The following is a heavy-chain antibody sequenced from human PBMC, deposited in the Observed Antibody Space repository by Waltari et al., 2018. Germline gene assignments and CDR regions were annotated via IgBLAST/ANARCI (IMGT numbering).Heavy chain of an antibody. CDR1: GFTFSSYA. CDR3: ARAWISLILGATSAFDI. CDR2: INHSGRT. J-gene: IGHJ3*02. Sequence: GGGLVQPGGSLRLSCAASGFTFSSYAITWVRLPPGQGLEWVGEINHSGRTKYDPVLQSRVTRSVDTSKNQCSLRLGSVTAADTAVYYCARAWISLILGATSAFDIWGQGTMVTVS. V-gene: IGHV4-34*01. D-gene: IGHD1-26*01.